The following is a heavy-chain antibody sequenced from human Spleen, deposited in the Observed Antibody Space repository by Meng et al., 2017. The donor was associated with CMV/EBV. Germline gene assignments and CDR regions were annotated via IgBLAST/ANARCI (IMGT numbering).Heavy chain of an antibody. D-gene: IGHD3-10*01. V-gene: IGHV4-31*02. CDR1: SISSGHFY. Sequence: SISSGHFYWSWSRQHPGKGVEWSGYMYYRGSTFYNPSLKSRGTIAVDTSKNQFSLKLSSVTAADTAVYYCAREAPTMARGPPYAMDVWGLGTTVTVSS. J-gene: IGHJ6*02. CDR2: MYYRGST. CDR3: AREAPTMARGPPYAMDV.